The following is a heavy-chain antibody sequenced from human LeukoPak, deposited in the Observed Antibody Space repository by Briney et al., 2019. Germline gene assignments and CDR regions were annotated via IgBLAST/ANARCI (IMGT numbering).Heavy chain of an antibody. CDR3: AKGIKAGDSGYYYYYMDV. J-gene: IGHJ6*03. D-gene: IGHD7-27*01. V-gene: IGHV3-43*02. CDR2: ISGDGGST. Sequence: PGGSLRLSCAASGFTFDDYAMHWVRQAPGKGLEWVSLISGDGGSTYYADSVKGRFTISRDNSKNSLYLQMNSLRTEDTALYYCAKGIKAGDSGYYYYYMDVWGKGTTVTVSS. CDR1: GFTFDDYA.